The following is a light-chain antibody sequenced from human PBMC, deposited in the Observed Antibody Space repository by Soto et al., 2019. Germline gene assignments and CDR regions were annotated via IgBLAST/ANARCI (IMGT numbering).Light chain of an antibody. J-gene: IGLJ1*01. V-gene: IGLV1-40*01. CDR3: QSYDSSLSGSYV. CDR1: SSNIGAGYD. CDR2: GNS. Sequence: QCVLTQPPSVSGDPGQRVTLSCPGSSSNIGAGYDVHWYQQLPGTAPKLLIYGNSNRPSGVPDRFSGSKSGTSASLAITGLQAEDEADYYCQSYDSSLSGSYVFGTGTKVTVL.